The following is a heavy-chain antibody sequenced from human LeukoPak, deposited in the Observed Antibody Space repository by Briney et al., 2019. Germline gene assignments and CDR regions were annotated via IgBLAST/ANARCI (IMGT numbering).Heavy chain of an antibody. V-gene: IGHV5-51*01. CDR1: GYSFTNYW. Sequence: GESLKISCKGSGYSFTNYWIGWVRQMPGKGLEWMGIIYPGDSDTRYSPSFQGQVTISVDKSISTAYLQWSSLKASDTAMYYCARLSYYDTSGYLDYWGQGTLVIVSS. CDR2: IYPGDSDT. J-gene: IGHJ4*02. D-gene: IGHD3-22*01. CDR3: ARLSYYDTSGYLDY.